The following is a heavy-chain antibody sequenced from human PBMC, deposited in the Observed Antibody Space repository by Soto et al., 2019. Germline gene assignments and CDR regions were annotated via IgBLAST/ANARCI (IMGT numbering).Heavy chain of an antibody. CDR2: INPNSGGT. J-gene: IGHJ6*02. CDR3: ARDCITMVRGVPPYGMDV. D-gene: IGHD3-10*01. V-gene: IGHV1-2*04. Sequence: GASVKVSCKASGYTFTGYYMHWVRQAPGQGLEWMGWINPNSGGTNYAQKFQGWVTMTRDTSISTAYMELSRLRSDDTAVYYCARDCITMVRGVPPYGMDVWGQGTTVTVSS. CDR1: GYTFTGYY.